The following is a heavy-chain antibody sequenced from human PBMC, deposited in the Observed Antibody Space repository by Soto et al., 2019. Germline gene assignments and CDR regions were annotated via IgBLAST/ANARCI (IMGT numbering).Heavy chain of an antibody. CDR2: NYSGGST. Sequence: GESLRLSCDSSGFTVSSNYMSWVRQAPGKGLEWVTVNYSGGSTYYADSVKGRFTISRDNSKITLYLQMNSLRIEDTAVYYCARELERVFDYWGQGTLVTVSS. CDR3: ARELERVFDY. V-gene: IGHV3-66*01. D-gene: IGHD1-1*01. CDR1: GFTVSSNY. J-gene: IGHJ4*02.